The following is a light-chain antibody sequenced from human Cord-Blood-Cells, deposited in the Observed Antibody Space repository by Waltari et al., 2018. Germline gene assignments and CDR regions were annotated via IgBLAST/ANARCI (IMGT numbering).Light chain of an antibody. CDR3: QQYGSSPRT. CDR2: GPS. V-gene: IGKV3-20*01. J-gene: IGKJ1*01. Sequence: EIVLTQSPGTLSLSPGERATLSCRASQSVSSSYLAWYQQKPGQAPRLLIYGPSSRAPGIPDRFSGSGYGAEFTFTNSRLEPEDFAVYYCQQYGSSPRTFGQGTKVEI. CDR1: QSVSSSY.